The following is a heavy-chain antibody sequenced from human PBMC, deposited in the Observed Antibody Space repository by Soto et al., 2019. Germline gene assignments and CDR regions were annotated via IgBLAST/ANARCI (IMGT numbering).Heavy chain of an antibody. CDR3: ARVTSMVRGVIDNWFDP. V-gene: IGHV1-69*01. D-gene: IGHD3-10*01. J-gene: IGHJ5*02. CDR1: GGTFSSYA. Sequence: QVPLVQSGAEVKKPGSSVTVSCKASGGTFSSYAIHWVRQAPGQGLEWMGGIIPMYGPAKYAQRFQGRVKITADESTTTVYMALTSLTSQDTAVYYCARVTSMVRGVIDNWFDPWGHGTLVTVSS. CDR2: IIPMYGPA.